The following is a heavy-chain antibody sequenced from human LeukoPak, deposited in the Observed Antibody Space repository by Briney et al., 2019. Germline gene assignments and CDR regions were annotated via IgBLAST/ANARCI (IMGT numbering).Heavy chain of an antibody. Sequence: PGGSLRLSCAASGFTFSSYGMHWVRQAPGKGLEWVAFIRYDGSNKYYADSVKGRFTISRDNSKNTLYLQMNSLRAEDTAVYYCAKDYYDRTYYYYYMDVWGKGTTVTISS. CDR3: AKDYYDRTYYYYYMDV. CDR1: GFTFSSYG. J-gene: IGHJ6*03. V-gene: IGHV3-30*02. D-gene: IGHD3-9*01. CDR2: IRYDGSNK.